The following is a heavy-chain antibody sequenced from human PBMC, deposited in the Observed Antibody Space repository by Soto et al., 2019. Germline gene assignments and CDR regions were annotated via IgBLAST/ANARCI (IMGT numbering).Heavy chain of an antibody. CDR3: ARRLYYDSSGFEGGGMDV. Sequence: GESLKISCKGSGYSFTSYWIGWVRQMPGKGLEWMGIIYPGDSDTRYSPSFQGQVTISVDTSKNQFSLKLSSVTAADTAVYYCARRLYYDSSGFEGGGMDVWGQGTTVTVPS. D-gene: IGHD3-22*01. V-gene: IGHV5-51*01. J-gene: IGHJ6*02. CDR1: GYSFTSYW. CDR2: IYPGDSDT.